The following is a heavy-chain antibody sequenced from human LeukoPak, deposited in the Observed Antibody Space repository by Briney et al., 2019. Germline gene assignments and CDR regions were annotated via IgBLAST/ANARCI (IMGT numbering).Heavy chain of an antibody. D-gene: IGHD2-15*01. CDR1: GFTFSGSA. CDR2: IRSKANSYAT. CDR3: AKDPVAATHGFDY. V-gene: IGHV3-73*01. Sequence: PGGSLRLSCAASGFTFSGSAMHWVRQASGKGLEWVGRIRSKANSYATAYAASVKGRFTISRDDSKNTAYLQMNSLKTEDTAVYYCAKDPVAATHGFDYWGQGTLVTVSS. J-gene: IGHJ4*02.